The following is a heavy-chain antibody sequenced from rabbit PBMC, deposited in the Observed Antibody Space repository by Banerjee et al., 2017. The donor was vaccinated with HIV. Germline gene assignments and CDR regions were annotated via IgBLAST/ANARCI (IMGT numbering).Heavy chain of an antibody. CDR1: GFSFSSSYY. CDR2: IYAGSSGRT. Sequence: QSLEESGGDLVKPGASLTLTCTASGFSFSSSYYMCWVCQAPGKGLEWIACIYAGSSGRTYYASWAKGRFTISKTSSTTVTLQMTSLTAADTATYFCAGGSYTWGGAAVAYAPQLWGPGTLVTVS. D-gene: IGHD6-1*01. J-gene: IGHJ4*01. V-gene: IGHV1S40*01. CDR3: AGGSYTWGGAAVAYAPQL.